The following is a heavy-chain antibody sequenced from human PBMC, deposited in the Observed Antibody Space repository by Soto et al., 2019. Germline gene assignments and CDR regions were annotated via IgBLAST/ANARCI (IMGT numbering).Heavy chain of an antibody. CDR1: GFTFSAYY. D-gene: IGHD6-13*01. CDR3: ARSLLDEYSSSWRSAYYGMDV. V-gene: IGHV1-2*02. Sequence: QVQLVQSGAEVKKPGASVKVSCKASGFTFSAYYIYWVRQAPGQGLEWIGWINPNSGGTKNAQKFQGRGTKTEETSTSTVYMELSALIPDDTAVYYCARSLLDEYSSSWRSAYYGMDVWGQGTTVTVSS. CDR2: INPNSGGT. J-gene: IGHJ6*02.